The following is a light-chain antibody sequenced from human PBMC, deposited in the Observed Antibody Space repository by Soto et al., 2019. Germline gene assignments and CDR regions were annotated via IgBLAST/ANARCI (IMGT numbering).Light chain of an antibody. Sequence: QYALTQPASVSGSPGQSITISCTGTSSDVGGYNYVSWYQQHSGKAPKLMIYEVSNRPSGVSNRFSGSKSGNTASLTISGLQAEDEADYYCRSYTSSSSYVFGTGTKLTVL. CDR2: EVS. J-gene: IGLJ1*01. CDR3: RSYTSSSSYV. V-gene: IGLV2-14*01. CDR1: SSDVGGYNY.